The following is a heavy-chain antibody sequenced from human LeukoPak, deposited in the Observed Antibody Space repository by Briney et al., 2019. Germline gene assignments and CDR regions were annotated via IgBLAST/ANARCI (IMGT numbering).Heavy chain of an antibody. Sequence: GGSLRLPCSASGFTFSSYAMHWVRQAPGKGLEHVSAISSNGGVTYYADSVKGRFTISRDNSKNTLYLQMSSLRAEDTAVYYCVKLDSGFYFSGLDYWGQGTLVTVSS. CDR3: VKLDSGFYFSGLDY. CDR1: GFTFSSYA. J-gene: IGHJ4*02. V-gene: IGHV3-64D*06. CDR2: ISSNGGVT. D-gene: IGHD3-22*01.